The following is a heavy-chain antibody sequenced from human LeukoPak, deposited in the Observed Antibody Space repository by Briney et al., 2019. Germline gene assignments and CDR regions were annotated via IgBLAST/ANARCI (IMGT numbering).Heavy chain of an antibody. V-gene: IGHV4-39*07. CDR1: GGSISSSSYY. CDR2: IYYRGST. J-gene: IGHJ4*02. CDR3: AIGYCSGGSCYSEILNFLDY. D-gene: IGHD2-15*01. Sequence: SETLSLTCTVSGGSISSSSYYWGWIRQPPGKGLEWIGSIYYRGSTYYNPSLKSRVTISVDTSKNQFSLKLSSVTAADTAVYYCAIGYCSGGSCYSEILNFLDYWGQGTLVTVSS.